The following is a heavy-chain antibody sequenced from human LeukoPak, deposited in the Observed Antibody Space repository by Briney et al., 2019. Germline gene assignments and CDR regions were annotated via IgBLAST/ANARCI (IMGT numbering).Heavy chain of an antibody. J-gene: IGHJ4*02. V-gene: IGHV1-69*06. CDR1: GGTFGSYA. Sequence: SVKVSCKASGGTFGSYAISWVRQAPGQGLEWMGGIIPIFGTANYAQKFQGRVTITADKSTSTAYMELSSLRSEDTAVYYCARDRVVRGGGFDYWGQGTLVTVSS. CDR2: IIPIFGTA. CDR3: ARDRVVRGGGFDY. D-gene: IGHD3-10*01.